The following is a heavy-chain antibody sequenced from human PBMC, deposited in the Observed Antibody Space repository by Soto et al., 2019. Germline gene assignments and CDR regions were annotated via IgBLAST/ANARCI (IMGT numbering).Heavy chain of an antibody. D-gene: IGHD2-2*01. Sequence: PSETLSLTCAVSGGSISSYYWSWIRQPPGKGLEWIAYIYYSGSTDYNPSLRSRVTISVDMSKNQFSLRLSSVTAADTAVYYCVRHTVYCLSSICRKTLEYWGQGPLVTFSS. CDR1: GGSISSYY. CDR3: VRHTVYCLSSICRKTLEY. CDR2: IYYSGST. J-gene: IGHJ4*02. V-gene: IGHV4-59*08.